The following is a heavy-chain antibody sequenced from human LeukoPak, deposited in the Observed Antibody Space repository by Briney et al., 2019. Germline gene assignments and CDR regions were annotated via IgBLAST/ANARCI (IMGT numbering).Heavy chain of an antibody. J-gene: IGHJ6*03. CDR3: ARALLWFGEFPPHYMDV. D-gene: IGHD3-10*01. CDR1: GRSISSYY. CDR2: IYYSGIT. Sequence: PSETLSLTCTVSGRSISSYYWSWIRQRPGKGLEWIGYIYYSGITNYNPSLKSRVTISVDTSKNQFSLKLSSVTAADTAVYYCARALLWFGEFPPHYMDVWGKGTTVTVSS. V-gene: IGHV4-59*01.